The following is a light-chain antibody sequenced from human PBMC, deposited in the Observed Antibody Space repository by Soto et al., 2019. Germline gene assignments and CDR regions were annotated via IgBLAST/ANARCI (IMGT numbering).Light chain of an antibody. CDR3: QQYGRSPLFT. Sequence: EIVLSQSPGTLSLSPGERATLSCRASQSVSSSYLAWYQQKPGQAPRLLIYGASSRATGIPDRFSGSGSGSYFTLTITRLEPEDFAVYYCQQYGRSPLFTVRPGTKVDIK. CDR1: QSVSSSY. V-gene: IGKV3-20*01. CDR2: GAS. J-gene: IGKJ3*01.